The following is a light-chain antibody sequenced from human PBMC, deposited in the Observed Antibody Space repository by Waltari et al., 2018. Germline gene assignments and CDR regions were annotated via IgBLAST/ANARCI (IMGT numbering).Light chain of an antibody. J-gene: IGLJ2*01. V-gene: IGLV3-21*02. Sequence: YVLTQPPSVSVAPGQTAKITCGGDNIEDKSVNWYKQRQGQAPVLVVDDDSDRPSGIPERFSGSNSGKATLTISRGEAGDEADDYCQVWDSTSDHVVFGGGTKLTVL. CDR2: DDS. CDR3: QVWDSTSDHVV. CDR1: NIEDKS.